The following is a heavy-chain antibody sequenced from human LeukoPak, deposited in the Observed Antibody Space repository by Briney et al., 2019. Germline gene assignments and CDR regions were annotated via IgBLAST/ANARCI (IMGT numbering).Heavy chain of an antibody. CDR2: TWSDGRSE. V-gene: IGHV3-33*01. CDR1: GVSLSSHG. Sequence: GGSLRLSCVVSGVSLSSHGMHWVRQAPGKRLEWLTFTWSDGRSEYYADSVKGRFSVSRDNSKNTVYLQIDSLRVEDTAVYYCARDRGNDYFDSWGQGTLVTVSS. CDR3: ARDRGNDYFDS. J-gene: IGHJ4*02.